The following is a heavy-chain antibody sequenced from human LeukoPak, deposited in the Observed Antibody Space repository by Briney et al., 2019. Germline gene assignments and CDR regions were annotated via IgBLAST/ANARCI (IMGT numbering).Heavy chain of an antibody. CDR2: IYYSGST. CDR3: AREGGTRAYYYYGMDV. CDR1: GGSVSSGSYY. V-gene: IGHV4-61*01. Sequence: PSETLSLTCTVSGGSVSSGSYYWSWIRQPPGKGLEWIGYIYYSGSTYYNPSLKSRVTISVDTSKNQFSLKLSSVTAADTAVYYCAREGGTRAYYYYGMDVWGQGTTVTVSS. D-gene: IGHD6-25*01. J-gene: IGHJ6*02.